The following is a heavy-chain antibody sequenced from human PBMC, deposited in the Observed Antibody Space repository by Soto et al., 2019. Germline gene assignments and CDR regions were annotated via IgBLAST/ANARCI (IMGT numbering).Heavy chain of an antibody. Sequence: SETLSLTCTVSGGSISSSSYYWGWIRQPPGKGLEWIGSIYYSGSTYYNPSLKSRVTISVDTSKNQFSLKLSSVTAADTAVYYCARDVDTAMVSDAFDIWGQGTMVT. J-gene: IGHJ3*02. CDR1: GGSISSSSYY. CDR3: ARDVDTAMVSDAFDI. CDR2: IYYSGST. D-gene: IGHD5-18*01. V-gene: IGHV4-39*02.